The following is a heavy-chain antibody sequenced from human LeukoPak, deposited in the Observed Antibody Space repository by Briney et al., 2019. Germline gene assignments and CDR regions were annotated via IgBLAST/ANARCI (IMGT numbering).Heavy chain of an antibody. CDR2: ISGSGGST. V-gene: IGHV3-23*01. CDR3: AKSPGGSGSYYRAGQKNWFDP. J-gene: IGHJ5*02. Sequence: GGSLRLSCAASGFTFSSYAMSWVRQAPGKGLEWVSAISGSGGSTYYADSVKGRFTIPRDNSKNTLYLQMNSLRAEDTAVYYCAKSPGGSGSYYRAGQKNWFDPWGQGTLVTVSS. CDR1: GFTFSSYA. D-gene: IGHD3-10*01.